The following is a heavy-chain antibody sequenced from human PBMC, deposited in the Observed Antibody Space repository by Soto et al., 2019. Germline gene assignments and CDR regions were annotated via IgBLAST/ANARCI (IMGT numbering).Heavy chain of an antibody. J-gene: IGHJ6*03. Sequence: SVTLSRTCIVGRSSIGTYDSQWIRNPAGSGLAGIGFIYYSGSINYTPCLRSRATISVDTSKSQFSLQLGSVTAADTAVYCCARLLRSVATSGDYYFYMVVWGRGTTVTVS. D-gene: IGHD5-12*01. CDR3: ARLLRSVATSGDYYFYMVV. CDR2: IYYSGSI. CDR1: RSSIGTYD. V-gene: IGHV4-59*08.